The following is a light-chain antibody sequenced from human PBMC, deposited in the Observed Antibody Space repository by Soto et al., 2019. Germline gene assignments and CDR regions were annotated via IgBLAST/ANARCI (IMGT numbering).Light chain of an antibody. J-gene: IGKJ4*01. CDR2: GAS. CDR1: QSVSSN. CDR3: QQYNNWPL. Sequence: EIVLTQSPGTLSLSTGERATLSCRASQSVSSNLAWYQQKPGQAPRLLIYGASTRATGIPARFSGSGSGTEFTLTISSLQSEDFAVYYCQQYNNWPLFGGGTKVDVK. V-gene: IGKV3-15*01.